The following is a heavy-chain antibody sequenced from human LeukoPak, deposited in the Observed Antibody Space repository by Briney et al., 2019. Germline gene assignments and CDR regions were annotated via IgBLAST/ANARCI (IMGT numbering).Heavy chain of an antibody. J-gene: IGHJ4*02. V-gene: IGHV3-30*12. CDR3: ARVGSTGWYGDFDL. D-gene: IGHD6-19*01. Sequence: GGSLRLSCAASAFTFSRYGMHWVRRAPGKGLEWVAGIYDDGSQKYYGDSVKGRFTISRDNSQKTLNLHMNRLKPDDTAVYFCARVGSTGWYGDFDLWGQGAPVTVYS. CDR2: IYDDGSQK. CDR1: AFTFSRYG.